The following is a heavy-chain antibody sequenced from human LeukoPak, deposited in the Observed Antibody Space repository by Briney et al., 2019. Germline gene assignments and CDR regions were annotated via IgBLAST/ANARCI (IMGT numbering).Heavy chain of an antibody. CDR3: ARGNYGSWYYFDY. J-gene: IGHJ4*02. CDR1: GFTFSSYA. V-gene: IGHV3-30-3*01. Sequence: GGSLRLSCAASGFTFSSYAMHWVRQAPGKGLEWVAVISYDGSNKYYADSVKGRFTISRDNSKNTLYLQMNSLRAEDTAVYYCARGNYGSWYYFDYWGQGTLVTVSS. CDR2: ISYDGSNK. D-gene: IGHD4-11*01.